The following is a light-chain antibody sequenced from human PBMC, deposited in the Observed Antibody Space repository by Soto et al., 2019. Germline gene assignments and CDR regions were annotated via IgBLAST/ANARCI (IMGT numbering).Light chain of an antibody. CDR2: DAS. CDR3: QHRNYWPPWS. CDR1: ESVSTY. Sequence: EIVLTQSPATLSLSPGERATLSCRASESVSTYLAWYQQKAGQAPRLLIYDASKRATVIPARFSGSGSGTAFTLTISSLEPEDFAVYYCQHRNYWPPWSFGPGTKVEI. J-gene: IGKJ1*01. V-gene: IGKV3-11*01.